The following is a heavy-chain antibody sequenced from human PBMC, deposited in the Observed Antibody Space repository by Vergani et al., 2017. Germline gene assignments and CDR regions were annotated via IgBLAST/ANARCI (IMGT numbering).Heavy chain of an antibody. J-gene: IGHJ5*02. CDR2: ISAYNGNT. V-gene: IGHV1-18*01. D-gene: IGHD1-20*01. CDR1: GYTFTSYG. CDR3: ARGYEVTGTPAPFNWFDP. Sequence: QVQLVQSGAEVKKPGASVKVSCKASGYTFTSYGISWVRQAPGQGLEWMGWISAYNGNTNDAQKLQGRVTMTTDTSTSTAYMELGSLRSDDTAVYYFARGYEVTGTPAPFNWFDPWGQGTLVTVSS.